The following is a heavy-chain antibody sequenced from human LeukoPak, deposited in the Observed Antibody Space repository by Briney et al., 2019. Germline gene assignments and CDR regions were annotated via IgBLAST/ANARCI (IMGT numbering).Heavy chain of an antibody. J-gene: IGHJ4*02. CDR2: IRYDGSNK. CDR3: AKDGRGSGYFPDY. Sequence: PGGSLRLSCPASGFTFSNYGMHWVRQAPGKGLEWVAFIRYDGSNKYYADSVKGRFTISRDNSKNTLYLQMNSLRPEDSAVHYCAKDGRGSGYFPDYWGQGTLVTVSS. D-gene: IGHD3-22*01. CDR1: GFTFSNYG. V-gene: IGHV3-30*02.